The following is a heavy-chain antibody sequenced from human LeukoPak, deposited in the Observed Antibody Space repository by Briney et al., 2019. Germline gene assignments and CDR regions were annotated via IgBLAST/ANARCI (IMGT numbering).Heavy chain of an antibody. J-gene: IGHJ4*02. D-gene: IGHD6-6*01. CDR1: GGSFRGYY. V-gene: IGHV4-34*01. CDR3: ASLLYSSSSPRLDY. Sequence: SETLSLTFAVCGGSFRGYYWNWIRQPPGKGLEGIGEIHHSGSTKYNPSLNSRVTISVATAKNQFSLKLSSVTAADTAVYYCASLLYSSSSPRLDYWGQGTLVTVSS. CDR2: IHHSGST.